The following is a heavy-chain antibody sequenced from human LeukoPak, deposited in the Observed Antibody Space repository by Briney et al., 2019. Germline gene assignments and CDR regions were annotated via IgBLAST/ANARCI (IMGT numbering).Heavy chain of an antibody. J-gene: IGHJ4*02. CDR2: IYHSGKT. D-gene: IGHD5-24*01. CDR3: ARGNNFRFDY. V-gene: IGHV4-34*01. CDR1: GGTFSGYY. Sequence: PSETLSLTCGVSGGTFSGYYWSWIRQPPGKGLEWIGEIYHSGKTNYNPTLKSRVTISVDASKREFSLRLNSVTAADAAVYYCARGNNFRFDYWGQEILVTVSS.